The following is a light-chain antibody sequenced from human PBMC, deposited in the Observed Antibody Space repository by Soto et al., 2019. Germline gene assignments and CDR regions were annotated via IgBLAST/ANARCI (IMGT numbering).Light chain of an antibody. Sequence: IVLTQSPGTLSLSPGERATFSCRVSQSVSSNYIAWYQQKPGQAPRLLIYGASGRSTGIPDKFSGSGSGTDFTLTISRLEPEDFAVYYCQQYGSSLYTFGQGTKLEIK. V-gene: IGKV3-20*01. J-gene: IGKJ2*01. CDR3: QQYGSSLYT. CDR2: GAS. CDR1: QSVSSNY.